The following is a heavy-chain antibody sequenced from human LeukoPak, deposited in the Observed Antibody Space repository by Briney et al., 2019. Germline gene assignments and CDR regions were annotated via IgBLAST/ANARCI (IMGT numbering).Heavy chain of an antibody. CDR1: GYSFTSYW. D-gene: IGHD6-19*01. CDR3: ARLAALSIAVAGTRGCYFDY. V-gene: IGHV5-51*01. Sequence: GESLKISCKGSGYSFTSYWIGWVRQMPGKGLEWMGIIYPGDSDTRYSPSFQGQVTISADKSIGPAYLQWGSLKASDTAIYYCARLAALSIAVAGTRGCYFDYWGQGTLVTVSS. J-gene: IGHJ4*02. CDR2: IYPGDSDT.